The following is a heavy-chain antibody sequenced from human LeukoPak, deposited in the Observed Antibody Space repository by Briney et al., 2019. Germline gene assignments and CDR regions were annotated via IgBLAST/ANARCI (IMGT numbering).Heavy chain of an antibody. CDR1: GGSISSGSYY. D-gene: IGHD1-26*01. CDR2: IYTSGST. Sequence: SQTLSLTCTVSGGSISSGSYYWSWIRQPAGKGLEWIGRIYTSGSTNYNPSLKSRVTISVDTSKNQFSLKLSSVTAADTAVYYCARRGYYQSFDYWGQGTLVTVSS. V-gene: IGHV4-61*02. J-gene: IGHJ4*02. CDR3: ARRGYYQSFDY.